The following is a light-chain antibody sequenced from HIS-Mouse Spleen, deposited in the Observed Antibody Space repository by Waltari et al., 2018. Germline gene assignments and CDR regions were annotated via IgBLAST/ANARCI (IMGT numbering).Light chain of an antibody. CDR1: SSDVGSYNL. CDR2: EGS. CDR3: CSYAGSSTFWV. J-gene: IGLJ3*02. V-gene: IGLV2-23*01. Sequence: QSALTQPASVSGSPGQSLTISCTGTSSDVGSYNLVSWYQQHPGKAPKLMLYEGSKRPSGVFNRFSGAKAGNTASLTISGLQAEDEADYYCCSYAGSSTFWVFGGGTKLTVL.